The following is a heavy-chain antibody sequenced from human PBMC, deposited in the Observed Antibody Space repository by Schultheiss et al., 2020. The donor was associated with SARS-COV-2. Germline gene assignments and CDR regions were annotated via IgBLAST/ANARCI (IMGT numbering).Heavy chain of an antibody. D-gene: IGHD5-24*01. CDR2: IYYSGST. Sequence: SETLSLTCAVYGGSFSGYYWSWIRQPPGKGLEWIGSIYYSGSTNYNPSLKSRVTISVDTSKNQFSLKLSSVTAADTAVYYCAKEGEEMGTSWGQGTLVTVSS. V-gene: IGHV4-34*11. CDR1: GGSFSGYY. J-gene: IGHJ4*02. CDR3: AKEGEEMGTS.